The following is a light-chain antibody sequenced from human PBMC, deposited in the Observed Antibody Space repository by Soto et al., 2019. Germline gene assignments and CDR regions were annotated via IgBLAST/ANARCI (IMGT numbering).Light chain of an antibody. Sequence: EILMTQSPLTLSVSPGEGATLSCRASQNLTSNLAWYQQRPGQAPRVLIYGASSRASGIPDRFSGSGSGTDFTLTINSLEPDDFAGYYCQQYKDWPPLTFGGGTRVESK. CDR1: QNLTSN. V-gene: IGKV3D-15*01. CDR2: GAS. J-gene: IGKJ4*01. CDR3: QQYKDWPPLT.